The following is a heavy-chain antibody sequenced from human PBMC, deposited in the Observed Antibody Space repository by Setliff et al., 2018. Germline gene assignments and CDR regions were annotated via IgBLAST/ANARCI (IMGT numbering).Heavy chain of an antibody. V-gene: IGHV7-4-1*02. CDR1: GYTFTSYA. CDR3: ARLSSSGWYPLYFDY. J-gene: IGHJ4*02. CDR2: INTNTGNP. Sequence: GASVKVSCKASGYTFTSYAMNWVRQAPGQGLEWMGWINTNTGNPTYAQGFSGRFVFSLDTSVSTAYLQISSLKAEDTAVYYCARLSSSGWYPLYFDYWGQGTLVTVSS. D-gene: IGHD6-19*01.